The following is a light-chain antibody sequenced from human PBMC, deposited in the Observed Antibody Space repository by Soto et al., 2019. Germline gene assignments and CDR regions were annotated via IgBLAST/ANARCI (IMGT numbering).Light chain of an antibody. CDR3: QTWSTDIRV. J-gene: IGLJ3*02. V-gene: IGLV4-69*01. Sequence: QPVLTQPPAASASLGASVKLNCTLSSGHNSYAIAWHQQQPEKGPRYLMKLNSDGSHSKGDGIPDRFSGSRSGAERYLTISSLQSEDEADYYCQTWSTDIRVFGGGTKVTVL. CDR1: SGHNSYA. CDR2: LNSDGSH.